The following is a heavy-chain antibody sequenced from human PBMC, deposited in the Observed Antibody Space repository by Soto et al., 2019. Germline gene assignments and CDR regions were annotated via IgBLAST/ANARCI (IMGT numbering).Heavy chain of an antibody. CDR1: GFTFRSYA. V-gene: IGHV3-23*01. J-gene: IGHJ3*02. Sequence: EVQLLESGGGLVQRGGSQRLSCAASGFTFRSYAMSWVRQAPGRGLEGVSTFGGRDFNTYYADSVKGRFTVSRDNDNSALFLQMNGLRAEDTAVYYCAKGPDPGAFDIWGQGTLVTVSS. CDR3: AKGPDPGAFDI. CDR2: FGGRDFNT. D-gene: IGHD3-10*01.